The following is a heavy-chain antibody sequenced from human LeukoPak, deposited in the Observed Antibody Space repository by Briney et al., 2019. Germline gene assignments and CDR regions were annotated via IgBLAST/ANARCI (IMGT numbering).Heavy chain of an antibody. Sequence: GGSLRLSCAASGFTFSNFGMNWVRQTPGKGLEWISYIRSSSSAIYYADSVKGRFTISRDNAESSLYLQMNGLRADDTAVYYCVRDGMGATPVDYWGQGAQVTVSS. V-gene: IGHV3-48*04. J-gene: IGHJ4*02. CDR1: GFTFSNFG. D-gene: IGHD2-15*01. CDR3: VRDGMGATPVDY. CDR2: IRSSSSAI.